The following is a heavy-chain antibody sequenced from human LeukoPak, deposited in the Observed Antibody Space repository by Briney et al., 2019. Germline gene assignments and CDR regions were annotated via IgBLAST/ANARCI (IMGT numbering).Heavy chain of an antibody. CDR1: GYTLTELS. J-gene: IGHJ5*02. Sequence: ASVKVSCKVSGYTLTELSMHWVRQAPGKGLEWMGGFDPEDGETIYAQKFQGRVTMTKDTSTDTAYMELSSLRSEDTAVYYCATGPTLVEGFDPWGQGTLVTVSS. CDR3: ATGPTLVEGFDP. V-gene: IGHV1-24*01. D-gene: IGHD4-23*01. CDR2: FDPEDGET.